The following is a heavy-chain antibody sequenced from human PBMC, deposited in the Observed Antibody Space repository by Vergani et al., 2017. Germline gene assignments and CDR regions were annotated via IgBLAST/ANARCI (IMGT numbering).Heavy chain of an antibody. D-gene: IGHD3-9*01. CDR2: IYRSGST. CDR3: ARALKLRYSPFGDYYYYGMDV. Sequence: QVQLQESGPGLVKPPGTLSLTCAVSGGSISSSNWWSWVRQPPGKGLQWIGEIYRSGSTNYNPSLKSRVTISVDKSKNQFSLKLSSVTAADTAVYYCARALKLRYSPFGDYYYYGMDVWGQGTTVTVSS. CDR1: GGSISSSNW. V-gene: IGHV4-4*03. J-gene: IGHJ6*02.